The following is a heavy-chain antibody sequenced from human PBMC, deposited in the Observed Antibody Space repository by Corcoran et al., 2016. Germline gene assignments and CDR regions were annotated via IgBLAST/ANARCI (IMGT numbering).Heavy chain of an antibody. D-gene: IGHD5-12*01. V-gene: IGHV3-21*01. J-gene: IGHJ4*02. CDR2: ISSSSSYI. CDR3: ARDPSPAAPREGYSGYDQRY. CDR1: GFTFSSYS. Sequence: EVQLVESGGGLVKPGGSLRLSWAASGFTFSSYSMNWVRQAPGKGLEWVSSISSSSSYIYYADSVKGRFTISRDNAKNSLYLQMNSLRAEDTAVYYCARDPSPAAPREGYSGYDQRYWGQGTLVTVSS.